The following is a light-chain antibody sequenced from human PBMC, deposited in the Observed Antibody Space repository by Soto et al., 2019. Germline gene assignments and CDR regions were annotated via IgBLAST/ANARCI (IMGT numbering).Light chain of an antibody. CDR3: LQDHNHPYT. CDR1: QGIRND. J-gene: IGKJ2*01. Sequence: AIQMTQSTSSLSASVGDRVTITCQASQGIRNDFGWYRQKPGKAPELLIYGASILHSGVPSRFSGSGSGTDFTLTISSLQPEDFATYYCLQDHNHPYTFGQGTKVEI. V-gene: IGKV1-6*01. CDR2: GAS.